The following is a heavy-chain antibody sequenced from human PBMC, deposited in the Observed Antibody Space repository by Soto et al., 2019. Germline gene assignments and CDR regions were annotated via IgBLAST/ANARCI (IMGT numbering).Heavy chain of an antibody. CDR1: GYTFTGYY. J-gene: IGHJ6*02. CDR3: ARGGGVLRYFYWFPGGFYYGMDV. CDR2: ISPNSGGT. D-gene: IGHD3-9*01. V-gene: IGHV1-2*04. Sequence: ASVKVSCKASGYTFTGYYMHWVRQAPGQGLEWMGWISPNSGGTNYAQKFQGWVTMTRDTSISTAYMELSRLRSDDTAVYYCARGGGVLRYFYWFPGGFYYGMDVWGQGTTVTVSS.